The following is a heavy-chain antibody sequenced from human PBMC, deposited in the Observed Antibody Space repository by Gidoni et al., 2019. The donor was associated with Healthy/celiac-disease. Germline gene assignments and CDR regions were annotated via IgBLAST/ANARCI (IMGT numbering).Heavy chain of an antibody. CDR2: IYSGGRT. Sequence: EVLLVESGGVLIQPGESLRLSCAASGFTVSSNYMSWVRQAPGKGLEWVSVIYSGGRTYYADSVKGRFTISRDNSKNTLYRQMNSLRAEDTAVYYCARPDYGDYYYYGMDVWGQGTTVTVSS. CDR3: ARPDYGDYYYYGMDV. CDR1: GFTVSSNY. V-gene: IGHV3-53*01. D-gene: IGHD4-17*01. J-gene: IGHJ6*02.